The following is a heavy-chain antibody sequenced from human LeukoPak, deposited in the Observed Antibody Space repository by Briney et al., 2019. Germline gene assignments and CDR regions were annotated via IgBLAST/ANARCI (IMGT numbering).Heavy chain of an antibody. CDR1: GYTFTSYG. V-gene: IGHV1-18*01. Sequence: ASVKVSCKASGYTFTSYGISWVRQAPGQGLEWMGWISAHNGNTHSAQKFQGRVTMTTETSTSTVYMEMRSLRSDDTAVYYCARSRIAVAGTHDYWGQGTLVTVSS. CDR3: ARSRIAVAGTHDY. D-gene: IGHD6-19*01. J-gene: IGHJ4*02. CDR2: ISAHNGNT.